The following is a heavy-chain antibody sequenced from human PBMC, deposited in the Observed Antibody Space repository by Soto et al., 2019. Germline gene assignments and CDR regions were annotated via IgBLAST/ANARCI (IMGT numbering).Heavy chain of an antibody. CDR1: GGSISSGDYY. D-gene: IGHD3-10*02. J-gene: IGHJ4*02. CDR3: SRCSGAIASFAY. V-gene: IGHV4-30-4*01. Sequence: QVQLQESGPGLVKTSQTLSLTCTVSGGSISSGDYYWSWIRQPPGKGLEWIGYIYYSGSTYYNPSLKSRVTISVYTSNNHVSLKLSSVTAADTAVYYCSRCSGAIASFAYWGQGTLVTVSS. CDR2: IYYSGST.